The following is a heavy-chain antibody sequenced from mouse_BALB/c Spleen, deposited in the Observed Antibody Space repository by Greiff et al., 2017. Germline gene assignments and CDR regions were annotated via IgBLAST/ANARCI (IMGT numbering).Heavy chain of an antibody. Sequence: QVQLQQPGAELVMPGASVKMSCKASGYTFTDYWMHWVKQRPGQGLEWIGAIDTSDSYTSYNQKFKGKATLTVDESSSTAYMQLSSLTSEDSAVYYCARSRGYAMDYWGQGTSDTVSS. CDR1: GYTFTDYW. J-gene: IGHJ4*01. CDR2: IDTSDSYT. V-gene: IGHV1-69*01. CDR3: ARSRGYAMDY.